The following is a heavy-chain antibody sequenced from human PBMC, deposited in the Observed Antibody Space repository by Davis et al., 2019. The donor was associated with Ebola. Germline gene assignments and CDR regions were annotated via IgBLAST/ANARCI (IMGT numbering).Heavy chain of an antibody. CDR3: ATNSTSSGFDY. CDR2: MYTDVAA. D-gene: IGHD6-6*01. Sequence: PSETLSLTCNVSGDSIRNYFWTWVRQPAGKGLEWIGRMYTDVAANYNPSLKSRVTISVDTSKNQFSVKLSSVTAADTAVYYCATNSTSSGFDYWGQGTLVTVSS. J-gene: IGHJ4*02. CDR1: GDSIRNYF. V-gene: IGHV4-4*07.